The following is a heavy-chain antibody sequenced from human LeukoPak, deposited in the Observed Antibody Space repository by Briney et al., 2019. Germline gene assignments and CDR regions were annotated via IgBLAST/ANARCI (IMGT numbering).Heavy chain of an antibody. D-gene: IGHD3-10*01. J-gene: IGHJ4*02. CDR1: GFTVSSDS. Sequence: GGSLRLSCTVSGFTVSSDSMSWVRQAPGKGLEWVSAISGSGGSTYYADSVKGRFTISRDNSKNTLYLQMNSLRAEDTAVYYCAKGFYGELLFDYWGQGTLVTVSS. CDR3: AKGFYGELLFDY. V-gene: IGHV3-23*01. CDR2: ISGSGGST.